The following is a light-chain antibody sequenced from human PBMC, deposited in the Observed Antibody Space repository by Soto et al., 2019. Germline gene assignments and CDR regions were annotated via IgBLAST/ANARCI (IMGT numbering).Light chain of an antibody. CDR1: QSLVSSDGNTY. CDR3: MQGSHWPWT. CDR2: KVS. Sequence: DVVMTQSPLSLPVTLGQPASISCKSSQSLVSSDGNTYLSWFQQRPGQSPRPLIYKVSNRDSGVPDRFSGSGSGTEFTLKISRVEADDVGVYYCMQGSHWPWTFGQGTKVEIK. V-gene: IGKV2-30*01. J-gene: IGKJ1*01.